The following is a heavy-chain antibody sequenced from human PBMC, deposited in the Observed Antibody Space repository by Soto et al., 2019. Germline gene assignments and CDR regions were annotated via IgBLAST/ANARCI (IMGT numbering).Heavy chain of an antibody. Sequence: GASVKVSSKASGGTFSSYAISLVRQAPGQGLEWMGGIIPIFGTANYAQKFQGRVTITADESTSTAYMELSSLRSEDTAVYYCASPPVAAAINYYGMDVWGQGTTVTVYS. CDR1: GGTFSSYA. J-gene: IGHJ6*02. CDR3: ASPPVAAAINYYGMDV. V-gene: IGHV1-69*13. CDR2: IIPIFGTA. D-gene: IGHD6-13*01.